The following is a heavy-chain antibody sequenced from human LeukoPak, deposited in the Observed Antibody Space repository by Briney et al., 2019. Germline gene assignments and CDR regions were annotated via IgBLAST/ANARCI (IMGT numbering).Heavy chain of an antibody. D-gene: IGHD1-20*01. V-gene: IGHV3-21*01. CDR1: GFTFSSYS. CDR3: ARREAAISYNSGLYYFDY. CDR2: ISSSSSYI. Sequence: GGSLRLSCAASGFTFSSYSMNWVRQAPGKGLEWVSSISSSSSYIYYADSVKGRFTISRDNAKNSLYLQMNSLRAEDTAVYYCARREAAISYNSGLYYFDYWGQGTLVTVSS. J-gene: IGHJ4*02.